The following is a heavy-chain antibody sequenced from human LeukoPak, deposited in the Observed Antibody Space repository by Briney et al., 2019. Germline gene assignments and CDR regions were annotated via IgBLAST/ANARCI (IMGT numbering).Heavy chain of an antibody. Sequence: SVKVSCKASGGTFSSYAISWVRQAPGQGLEWMGGIIPIFGTANYAQKFQGRVTITADESTSTAYMELSSLRSEDTAVYYCASWYCGGDCYFDYWGQGTLVTVSS. D-gene: IGHD2-21*02. CDR2: IIPIFGTA. CDR1: GGTFSSYA. V-gene: IGHV1-69*01. CDR3: ASWYCGGDCYFDY. J-gene: IGHJ4*02.